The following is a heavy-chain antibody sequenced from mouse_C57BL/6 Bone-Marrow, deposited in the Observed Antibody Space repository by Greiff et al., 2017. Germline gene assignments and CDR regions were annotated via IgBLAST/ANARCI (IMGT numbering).Heavy chain of an antibody. CDR3: ARATYYDYGWYCEV. CDR1: GYSFTDYN. D-gene: IGHD2-4*01. V-gene: IGHV1-39*01. CDR2: INPNYGTP. Sequence: VQLQQSGPALVKPGASVKISCKASGYSFTDYNMNWVKQSNGKSLEWIGVINPNYGTPSYNQKFKGKATLTVDQSSSTAYMQLNILTSEDSAVYYGARATYYDYGWYCEVWGTGTTVTVSS. J-gene: IGHJ1*03.